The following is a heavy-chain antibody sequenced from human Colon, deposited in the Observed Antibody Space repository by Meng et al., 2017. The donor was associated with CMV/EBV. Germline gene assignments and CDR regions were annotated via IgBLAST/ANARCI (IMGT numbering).Heavy chain of an antibody. CDR3: ARRRGYCTDASCFPFDY. J-gene: IGHJ4*02. CDR1: GYNFNNYW. V-gene: IGHV5-51*01. Sequence: GESLKISCKGSGYNFNNYWIAWVRQKPGKGLEWMGIINAGDSDTRYSPSFQGQVTVSADKSISAAYLQWSSLKASDTAIYYCARRRGYCTDASCFPFDYWGQGTLVTVSS. D-gene: IGHD2-15*01. CDR2: INAGDSDT.